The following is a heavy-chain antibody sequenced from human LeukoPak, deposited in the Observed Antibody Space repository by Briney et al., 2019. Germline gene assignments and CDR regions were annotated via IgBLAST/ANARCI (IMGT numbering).Heavy chain of an antibody. V-gene: IGHV3-30-3*01. D-gene: IGHD2-2*01. J-gene: IGHJ5*02. CDR2: ISYDGSNK. Sequence: PGGSLRLSCAASGFTFSSYAMHWVRQAPGKGLEWVAVISYDGSNKCYADSVKGRFTISRDNSKNTLYLQMNSLRAEDTAVYYCASSPGIVVVPAAAPGGVDPWGQGTLVTVSS. CDR3: ASSPGIVVVPAAAPGGVDP. CDR1: GFTFSSYA.